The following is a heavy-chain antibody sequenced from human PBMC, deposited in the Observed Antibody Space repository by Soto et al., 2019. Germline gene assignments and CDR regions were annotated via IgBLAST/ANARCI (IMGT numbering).Heavy chain of an antibody. V-gene: IGHV3-11*06. CDR3: ARDVYRYSSSSPEDV. D-gene: IGHD6-6*01. Sequence: QVQLVESGGGLVKPGGSLRLSCAASGFTFSDYYMSWIRQAPGKGLDWVSYISSSSSNTKYADSVKGRFTISRDNAKNSLYLQMNSRRAEDTAVYYCARDVYRYSSSSPEDVWGQGTTVTVSS. CDR1: GFTFSDYY. CDR2: ISSSSSNT. J-gene: IGHJ6*02.